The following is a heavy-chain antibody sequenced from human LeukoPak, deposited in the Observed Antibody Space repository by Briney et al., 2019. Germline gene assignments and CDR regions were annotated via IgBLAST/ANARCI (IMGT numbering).Heavy chain of an antibody. CDR3: ARGLKGLDY. CDR1: GYTFSSYD. V-gene: IGHV1-8*01. Sequence: ASVKVSCKASGYTFSSYDINWVRQATGQGLEWMGWMNPNSGNRGYAQKFQGRVTITRNTSISTAYMELSNLRSEDTAVYYCARGLKGLDYWGQGTLVTVSS. J-gene: IGHJ4*02. CDR2: MNPNSGNR.